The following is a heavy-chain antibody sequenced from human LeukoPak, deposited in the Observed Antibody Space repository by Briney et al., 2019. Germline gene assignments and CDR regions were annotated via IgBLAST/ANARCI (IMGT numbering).Heavy chain of an antibody. Sequence: ASVKVSCKASGYTFTGYYMHWVRQAPGQGLEWMGWISAYNGNTNYAQKLQGRVTMTTDTSTSTAYMELRSLRSDDTAVYYCARNYCSSTSCYTRVTYYFDYWGQGTLVTVSS. CDR1: GYTFTGYY. D-gene: IGHD2-2*02. CDR3: ARNYCSSTSCYTRVTYYFDY. CDR2: ISAYNGNT. V-gene: IGHV1-18*04. J-gene: IGHJ4*02.